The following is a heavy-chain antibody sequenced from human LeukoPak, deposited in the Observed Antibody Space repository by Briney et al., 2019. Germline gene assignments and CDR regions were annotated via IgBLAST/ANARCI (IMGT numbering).Heavy chain of an antibody. CDR1: GFTFDDYA. J-gene: IGHJ5*02. Sequence: GGSLRLSCAASGFTFDDYAMHWVRQAPGKGLEWVSGISWNSGSIGYADSVKGRFTISRDNSKNTLYLQMNSLRAEDTAVYYCAKEITDGDYVRAAGNWFDPWGQGTLVTVSS. CDR3: AKEITDGDYVRAAGNWFDP. CDR2: ISWNSGSI. D-gene: IGHD4-17*01. V-gene: IGHV3-9*01.